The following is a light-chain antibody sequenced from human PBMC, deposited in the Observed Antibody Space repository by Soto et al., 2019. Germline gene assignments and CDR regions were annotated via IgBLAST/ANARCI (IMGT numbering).Light chain of an antibody. CDR3: AAWYDSLSAVV. CDR2: RNN. V-gene: IGLV1-47*01. CDR1: SSNIGSNY. J-gene: IGLJ2*01. Sequence: QSVLTQPPSASGTPGQRVTISCSGSSSNIGSNYVYWYQQLPGTAPKLLIYRNNQRPSGVPDRFSGSKSGTSASLAISGLRSDDEADYHCAAWYDSLSAVVFGGGTKLTVL.